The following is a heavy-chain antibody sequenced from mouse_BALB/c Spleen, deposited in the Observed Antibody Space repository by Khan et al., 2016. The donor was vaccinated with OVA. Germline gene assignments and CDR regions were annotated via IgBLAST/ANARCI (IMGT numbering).Heavy chain of an antibody. CDR2: IYPGSDST. Sequence: QVRLQQSGPELVKPGASVKMSCKASGYTFTDYVMNWVKQRNGQGLEWIGQIYPGSDSTYYNEKFKGKATLTADRSSSTAYMQLSNLTSEDSAVYFCARAGLDGFAYWGQGTLVTVSS. V-gene: IGHV1-77*01. CDR1: GYTFTDYV. CDR3: ARAGLDGFAY. J-gene: IGHJ3*01.